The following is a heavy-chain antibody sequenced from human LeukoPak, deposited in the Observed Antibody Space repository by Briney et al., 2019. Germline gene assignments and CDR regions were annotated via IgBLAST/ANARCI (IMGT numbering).Heavy chain of an antibody. CDR1: GFDFSNNG. CDR3: AKDIAVSGSYFDY. D-gene: IGHD6-19*01. CDR2: IRFDAAHQ. J-gene: IGHJ4*02. Sequence: GGSLRLSCGASGFDFSNNGMHWVRQAPGKGLEWVSFIRFDAAHQSYADSVKGRFTISRENSKKTLYLQMDSLRYEDTCIYHCAKDIAVSGSYFDYWGQGTLVTVSS. V-gene: IGHV3-30*02.